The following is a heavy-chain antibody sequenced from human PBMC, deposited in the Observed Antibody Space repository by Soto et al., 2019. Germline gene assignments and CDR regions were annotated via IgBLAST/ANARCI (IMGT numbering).Heavy chain of an antibody. D-gene: IGHD2-21*02. J-gene: IGHJ2*01. Sequence: QVQLVESGGGVVQPGRSLRLSCAASGFTFSSYAMHWVRQAPGKGLERVAVISYDGSNKYYADSVKRRFTIYRDNSQYTLYLQMNSLITEDTAVYYCARPLWRVDCDWGYFDLWGRGTLGTVSS. CDR1: GFTFSSYA. V-gene: IGHV3-30-3*01. CDR2: ISYDGSNK. CDR3: ARPLWRVDCDWGYFDL.